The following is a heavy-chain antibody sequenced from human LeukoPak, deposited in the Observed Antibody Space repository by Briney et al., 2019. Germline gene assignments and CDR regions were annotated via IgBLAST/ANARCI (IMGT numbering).Heavy chain of an antibody. CDR1: GFTFSKYW. D-gene: IGHD4-23*01. J-gene: IGHJ4*02. CDR3: ARDGGNSEFDF. Sequence: PGGSLRLSCAASGFTFSKYWMHWVRQVPGKGLVWVSHFTSDGTYTGYADSVKGRFTISRDSAKNTLYLQMNRLRAEDTAVYYCARDGGNSEFDFWGQGTLVTVSS. CDR2: FTSDGTYT. V-gene: IGHV3-74*01.